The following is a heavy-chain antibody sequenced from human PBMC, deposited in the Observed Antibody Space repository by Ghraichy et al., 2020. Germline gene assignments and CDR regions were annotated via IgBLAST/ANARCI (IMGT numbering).Heavy chain of an antibody. D-gene: IGHD6-13*01. V-gene: IGHV3-15*01. J-gene: IGHJ4*02. CDR2: IKSIVNGGTT. Sequence: GGSLRLSCTASGFTFSNAWMNWVRQAPGKGLEWVGRIKSIVNGGTTEYSAPVKGRFTISRDDSKNTVFLQMNSLKTDDTAVYYCATGGYYFDYWGRGTLVTVSS. CDR3: ATGGYYFDY. CDR1: GFTFSNAW.